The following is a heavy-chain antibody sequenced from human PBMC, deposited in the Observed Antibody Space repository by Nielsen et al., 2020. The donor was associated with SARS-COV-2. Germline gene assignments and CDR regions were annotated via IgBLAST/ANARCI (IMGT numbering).Heavy chain of an antibody. J-gene: IGHJ5*02. CDR1: GYTFTSYA. V-gene: IGHV7-4-1*02. CDR3: ARVREAVVVPAAIDWFDP. D-gene: IGHD2-2*02. Sequence: ASVKVSCKASGYTFTSYAMNWVRQAPGQGLEWMGWINTNTGNPTYAQGFTGRFVFSLDTSVSTAYLQISSLKAEDTAVYYCARVREAVVVPAAIDWFDPWGQGTLVTVSS. CDR2: INTNTGNP.